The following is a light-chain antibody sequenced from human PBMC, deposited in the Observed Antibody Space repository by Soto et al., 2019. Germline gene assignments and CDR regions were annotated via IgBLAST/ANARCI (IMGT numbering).Light chain of an antibody. V-gene: IGLV1-40*01. J-gene: IGLJ1*01. Sequence: QSVLTQPPSVSGAPGQRVTISCTGSSSNIGAHYDVHWYQQLPGTAPKLLIYGNSNRPSGVPDRFSGSKSGTSASLAITGLQAEDEADHYCQSYENSLSVYVFGTGTKVTVL. CDR3: QSYENSLSVYV. CDR1: SSNIGAHYD. CDR2: GNS.